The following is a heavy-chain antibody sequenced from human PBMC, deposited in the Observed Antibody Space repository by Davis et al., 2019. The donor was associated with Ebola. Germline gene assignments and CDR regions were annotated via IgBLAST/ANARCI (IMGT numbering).Heavy chain of an antibody. V-gene: IGHV1-69*04. Sequence: SVKVSCKASGGTFSSYAISWVRQAPGQGLEWMGRIIPILGIANYAQKFQGRVTITADKSTSTAYMELSSLRSEDTAVYYCARDLGWYPKKRGAFDIWGQGTMVTVSS. J-gene: IGHJ3*02. D-gene: IGHD6-19*01. CDR2: IIPILGIA. CDR1: GGTFSSYA. CDR3: ARDLGWYPKKRGAFDI.